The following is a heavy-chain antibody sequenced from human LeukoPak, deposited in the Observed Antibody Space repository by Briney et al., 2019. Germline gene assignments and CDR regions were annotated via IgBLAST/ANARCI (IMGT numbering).Heavy chain of an antibody. CDR2: ISYDGSNK. D-gene: IGHD3-16*01. V-gene: IGHV3-30*18. J-gene: IGHJ4*02. CDR1: GFPFISYG. CDR3: AKAALLGPRDYVYYFDY. Sequence: GRSLRLSCAASGFPFISYGMHWVRQAPGKGLEWVAVISYDGSNKYYADSVKGRFTISRDNSKNTLYLQMNSLRAEDTAVYYCAKAALLGPRDYVYYFDYWGQGTLVTVSS.